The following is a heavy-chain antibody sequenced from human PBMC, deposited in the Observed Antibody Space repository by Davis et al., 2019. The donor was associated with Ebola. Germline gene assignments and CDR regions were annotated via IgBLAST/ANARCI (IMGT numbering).Heavy chain of an antibody. J-gene: IGHJ3*02. Sequence: MPSETLSLTCAVYGGSFSDYYWSWIRQPPGKGLEWIGEINHSGSTNYNPSLKSRVTISVDTSKNQFSLKLSSVTAADTAVYYCASLSPARGAFDIWGQGTMVTVSS. CDR1: GGSFSDYY. V-gene: IGHV4-34*01. CDR3: ASLSPARGAFDI. CDR2: INHSGST.